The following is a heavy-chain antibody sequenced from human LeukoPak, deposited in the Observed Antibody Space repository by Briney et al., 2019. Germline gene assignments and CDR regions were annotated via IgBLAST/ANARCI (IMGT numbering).Heavy chain of an antibody. Sequence: ASVKVSCKASGYTFTSYAMHWVRQAPGQRLEWMGWINAGNGNTKYSQKFQGRVTITRDTSVSTAYMELSSLRSEDTAVYYCARLSGSLLFDYWGQGTLVTVSS. V-gene: IGHV1-3*01. CDR1: GYTFTSYA. D-gene: IGHD6-19*01. J-gene: IGHJ4*02. CDR3: ARLSGSLLFDY. CDR2: INAGNGNT.